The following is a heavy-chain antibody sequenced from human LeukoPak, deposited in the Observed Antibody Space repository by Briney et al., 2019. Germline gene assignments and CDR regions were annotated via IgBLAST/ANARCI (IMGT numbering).Heavy chain of an antibody. J-gene: IGHJ4*02. CDR2: ISWNSGSI. CDR3: AKDKGSGWYGSFDY. CDR1: GFTFDDYV. Sequence: PGRSLRLSCAASGFTFDDYVMHWVRQAPGKGLEWVSGISWNSGSIGYADSVKGRFTISRDNAKNSLYLQMNSLRAEDTALYYCAKDKGSGWYGSFDYWGQGTLVTVSS. V-gene: IGHV3-9*01. D-gene: IGHD6-19*01.